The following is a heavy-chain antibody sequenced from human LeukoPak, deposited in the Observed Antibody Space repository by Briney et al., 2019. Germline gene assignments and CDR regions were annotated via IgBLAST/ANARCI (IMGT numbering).Heavy chain of an antibody. CDR2: ISAYNGNT. Sequence: ASVKVSCKASGYTFTSYGISWVRQAPGQGLEWMGWISAYNGNTNYAQKLQGRVTMTTDTSTSTAYMELRSPRSDDTAVYYCARTLDVVVPAATDYWGQGTLVTVSS. V-gene: IGHV1-18*01. CDR1: GYTFTSYG. CDR3: ARTLDVVVPAATDY. D-gene: IGHD2-2*01. J-gene: IGHJ4*02.